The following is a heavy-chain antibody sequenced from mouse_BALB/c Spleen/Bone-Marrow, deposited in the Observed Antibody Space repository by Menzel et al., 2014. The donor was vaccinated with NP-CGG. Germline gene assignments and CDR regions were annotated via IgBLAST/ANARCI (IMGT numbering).Heavy chain of an antibody. D-gene: IGHD1-2*01. CDR2: IYPGSGST. J-gene: IGHJ4*01. CDR1: GYTFTSYW. CDR3: TRYYGYYAMDY. V-gene: IGHV1S22*01. Sequence: LQQSGSELVRPGASVKLSCKASGYTFTSYWMHWVKQRPGQGLEWIGNIYPGSGSTNYDEKFKSKATLTVDTSSSTAYMQLSSLTSEDSAVYYCTRYYGYYAMDYWGPGTSVTVSS.